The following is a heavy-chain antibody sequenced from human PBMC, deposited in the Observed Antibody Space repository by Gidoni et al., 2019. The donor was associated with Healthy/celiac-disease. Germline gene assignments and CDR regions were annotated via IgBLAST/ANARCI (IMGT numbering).Heavy chain of an antibody. Sequence: QVQLQQWGAGLLKPSETLSLTCAVYDGSFSGYYWSWIRQPPGKGLEWIGEINHSGSTNYNPSLKSRVTISVDTSKNQFSLKLSSVTAADTAVYYCARLAAQTYYYYYYGMDVWGQGTTVTVSS. V-gene: IGHV4-34*01. CDR1: DGSFSGYY. J-gene: IGHJ6*02. CDR2: INHSGST. CDR3: ARLAAQTYYYYYYGMDV. D-gene: IGHD6-6*01.